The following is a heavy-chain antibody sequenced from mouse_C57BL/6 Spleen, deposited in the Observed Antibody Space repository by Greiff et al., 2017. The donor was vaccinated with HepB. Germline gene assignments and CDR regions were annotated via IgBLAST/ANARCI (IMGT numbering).Heavy chain of an antibody. D-gene: IGHD1-1*01. CDR2: IYPGDGDT. Sequence: VQLQQSGPELVKPGASVKISCKASGYAFSSSWMNWVKQRPGKGLEWIGRIYPGDGDTNYNGKFKGKATLTADKSSSTAYMQLSSLTSEDSAVYFCAREGVVATDYWGQGTTLTVSS. CDR3: AREGVVATDY. CDR1: GYAFSSSW. J-gene: IGHJ2*01. V-gene: IGHV1-82*01.